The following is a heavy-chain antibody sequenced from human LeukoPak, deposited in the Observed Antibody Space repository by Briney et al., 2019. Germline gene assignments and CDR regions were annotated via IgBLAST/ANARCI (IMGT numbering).Heavy chain of an antibody. V-gene: IGHV4-39*07. CDR2: IYYSGST. Sequence: PSETLSLTCTVSGGSISSSSYYWGWIRQPPGKGLEWIGSIYYSGSTYYNPSLKSRVTISVDTSKNQFSLKLSSVTAADTAVYYCARGLGPIYFDYWGQGTLVTVSS. D-gene: IGHD3-16*01. CDR3: ARGLGPIYFDY. J-gene: IGHJ4*02. CDR1: GGSISSSSYY.